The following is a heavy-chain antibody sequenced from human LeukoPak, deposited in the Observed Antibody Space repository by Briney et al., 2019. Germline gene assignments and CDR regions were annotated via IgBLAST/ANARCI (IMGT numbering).Heavy chain of an antibody. D-gene: IGHD3-10*01. CDR3: AREPDVRGIDY. V-gene: IGHV4-39*07. CDR2: IYYSGST. J-gene: IGHJ4*02. CDR1: GGSISSSSYY. Sequence: SETLSLTCTVSGGSISSSSYYWGWIRQPPGKGLEWIGSIYYSGSTYYNPSLKSRVTISVDTSKNQFSLKLSSVTAADTAVYYCAREPDVRGIDYWGQGTLVTVSS.